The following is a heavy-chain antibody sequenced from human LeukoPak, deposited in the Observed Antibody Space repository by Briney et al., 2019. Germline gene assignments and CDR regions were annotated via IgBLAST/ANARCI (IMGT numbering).Heavy chain of an antibody. CDR2: IYYSGST. Sequence: SQTLSLTCTVSGGSISSGDYYWSWIRQPPGKGLEWIGYIYYSGSTYYNPSLKSRVTISVDTSKNQFSLKLSSVTAADTAVYYCARGTMIEGDAFDIWGQGTMVTVSS. CDR1: GGSISSGDYY. CDR3: ARGTMIEGDAFDI. J-gene: IGHJ3*02. D-gene: IGHD3-22*01. V-gene: IGHV4-30-4*08.